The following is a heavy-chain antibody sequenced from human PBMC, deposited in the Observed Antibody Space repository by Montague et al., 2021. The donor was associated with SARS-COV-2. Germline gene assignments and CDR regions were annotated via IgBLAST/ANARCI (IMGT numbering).Heavy chain of an antibody. J-gene: IGHJ4*02. D-gene: IGHD6-19*01. CDR2: IRYNGDTT. CDR3: AKTGSGWFLDY. V-gene: IGHV3-23*01. Sequence: SLRLSCAASGFTFSRFAMTWVRQAPGKGLEWVSLIRYNGDTTYYADSVKGRFTISRDNSKNTLYLEMNSLSAEDTALYYCAKTGSGWFLDYWGQGTLVTVSS. CDR1: GFTFSRFA.